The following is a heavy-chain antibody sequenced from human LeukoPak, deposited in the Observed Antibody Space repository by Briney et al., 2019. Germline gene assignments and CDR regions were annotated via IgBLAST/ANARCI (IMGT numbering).Heavy chain of an antibody. CDR2: MSPNSGDT. CDR3: ASNPPNTGDFYY. J-gene: IGHJ4*02. D-gene: IGHD1-1*01. Sequence: ASVRVSCKTSGYTFTNLDINWLRQAPGQGLEWMGWMSPNSGDTGYAQKFQGRVSMTRDIFKSTAYMELSSLRSEDTAIYYCASNPPNTGDFYYWGLGTLVTVSS. CDR1: GYTFTNLD. V-gene: IGHV1-8*01.